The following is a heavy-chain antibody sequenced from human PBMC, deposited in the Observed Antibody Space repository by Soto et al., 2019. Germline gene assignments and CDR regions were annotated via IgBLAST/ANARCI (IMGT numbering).Heavy chain of an antibody. CDR2: ISGSGGST. V-gene: IGHV3-23*01. J-gene: IGHJ5*02. D-gene: IGHD2-2*01. CDR3: AKGPSPDAIGATNWFDP. Sequence: PGGSLRLSCAASGFTFSSYAMSWVRQAPGKGLEWVSAISGSGGSTYYADSVKGRFTISRDNSKNTLYLQMNSLRAEDTAVYYCAKGPSPDAIGATNWFDPWGQAPLVTVSS. CDR1: GFTFSSYA.